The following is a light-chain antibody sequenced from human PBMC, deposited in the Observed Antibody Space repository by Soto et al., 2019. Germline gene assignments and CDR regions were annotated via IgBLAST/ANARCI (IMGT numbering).Light chain of an antibody. CDR2: GAS. J-gene: IGKJ2*01. CDR3: QQYGGSPMYT. Sequence: EIVLTQSPGTLSLSPGERATLSCRANYNLNNRFVAWYQKRPGQAPRLLIYGASNRATGIPDRFSGSGSGTDFTLTISRLEPEDYAVYYCQQYGGSPMYTFGQGTKLDIK. CDR1: YNLNNRF. V-gene: IGKV3-20*01.